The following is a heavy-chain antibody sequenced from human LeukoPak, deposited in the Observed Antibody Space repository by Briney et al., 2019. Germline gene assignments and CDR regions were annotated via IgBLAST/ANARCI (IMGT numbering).Heavy chain of an antibody. CDR2: INHSGST. D-gene: IGHD6-6*01. CDR3: AMGQSSNYYYYYMDV. CDR1: GGSFSGYY. V-gene: IGHV4-34*01. J-gene: IGHJ6*03. Sequence: SETLSLTCAVYGGSFSGYYWSWIRQPPGKGLEWIGEINHSGSTYYNPSLKSRVTISVDTSKNQFSLKLSSVTAADTAVYYCAMGQSSNYYYYYMDVWGKGTTVTISS.